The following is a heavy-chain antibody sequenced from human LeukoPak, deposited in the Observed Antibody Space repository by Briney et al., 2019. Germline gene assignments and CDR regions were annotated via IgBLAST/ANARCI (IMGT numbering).Heavy chain of an antibody. CDR3: TTDPLYSSGWQFDY. CDR1: GFTVSSNY. CDR2: IKSKTDGGTT. D-gene: IGHD6-19*01. V-gene: IGHV3-15*01. Sequence: GGSLRLSCAASGFTVSSNYMSWVRQAPGKGLEWVGRIKSKTDGGTTDYAAPVKGRFTISRDDSKNTLYLQMNSLKTEDTAVYYCTTDPLYSSGWQFDYWGQGTLVTVSS. J-gene: IGHJ4*02.